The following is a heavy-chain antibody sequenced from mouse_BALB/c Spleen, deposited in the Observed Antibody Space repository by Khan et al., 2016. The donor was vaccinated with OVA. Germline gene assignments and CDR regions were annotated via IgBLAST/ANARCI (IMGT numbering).Heavy chain of an antibody. V-gene: IGHV5-9*02. D-gene: IGHD2-10*01. J-gene: IGHJ3*01. Sequence: EVQLQESGGGLVKPGGSLKLSCEVSGFAFNSYDMSWVRQTPEKRLEWVATISSTGTYTYYPDSVKGRFTISRDTARNTLYLQMSSLRSEDTALYYCTRPSYYGNPWFTYWGQGTLVTVSA. CDR1: GFAFNSYD. CDR2: ISSTGTYT. CDR3: TRPSYYGNPWFTY.